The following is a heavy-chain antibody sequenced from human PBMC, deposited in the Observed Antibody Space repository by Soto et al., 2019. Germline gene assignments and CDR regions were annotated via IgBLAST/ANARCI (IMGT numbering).Heavy chain of an antibody. Sequence: LRLSCAASGFSFSSYGMHWVRQAPGKGLEWVALIWYDGGNKYYADSLKGRFTISRDNSKNTLFLQMNSLRAEDTAVYYCARPYDDTAFDIWGQGTMVTVSS. D-gene: IGHD3-16*01. J-gene: IGHJ3*02. CDR3: ARPYDDTAFDI. CDR2: IWYDGGNK. V-gene: IGHV3-33*01. CDR1: GFSFSSYG.